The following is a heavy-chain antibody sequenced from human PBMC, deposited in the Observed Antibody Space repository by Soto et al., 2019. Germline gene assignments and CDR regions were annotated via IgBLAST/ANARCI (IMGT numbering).Heavy chain of an antibody. D-gene: IGHD3-16*01. J-gene: IGHJ4*02. V-gene: IGHV4-38-2*01. CDR1: GYSINSGYY. CDR2: LFHSGST. Sequence: TSETLSLTCAVSGYSINSGYYWGWIRQPPGKGLEWIGNLFHSGSTYYNPSLKSRVTISVDTSKNQFSLKLSSVTAADTAVYYCARNWGEAHFDYWGQGTLVTVSS. CDR3: ARNWGEAHFDY.